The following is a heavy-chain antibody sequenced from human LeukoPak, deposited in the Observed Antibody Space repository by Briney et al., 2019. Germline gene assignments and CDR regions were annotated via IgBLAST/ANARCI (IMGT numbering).Heavy chain of an antibody. CDR3: ARGASRADY. V-gene: IGHV3-21*01. CDR2: ISSSSSYI. J-gene: IGHJ4*02. Sequence: GGPLRLSCAASGFTFRSYNMNWVRQAPGKRPEWVSSISSSSSYIYYADSVKGRFTISRDNAKNSLYLQMNSLRAEDTALYYCARGASRADYWGQGTLVTVSS. CDR1: GFTFRSYN.